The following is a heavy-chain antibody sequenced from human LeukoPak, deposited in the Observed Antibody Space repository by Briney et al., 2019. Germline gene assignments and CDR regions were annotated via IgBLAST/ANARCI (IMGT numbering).Heavy chain of an antibody. CDR2: IKQDGSEK. CDR3: ARDQVVVQLRPLNYYYYGMDV. D-gene: IGHD2-2*01. CDR1: GFTFSSYW. Sequence: GGSLRLSCAASGFTFSSYWMSWVRQAPGKGLEWVANIKQDGSEKYYVDSVKGRFTISRDNAKNSLYLQMNSLRAEDTAVYYCARDQVVVQLRPLNYYYYGMDVWGQGTTVTVPS. J-gene: IGHJ6*02. V-gene: IGHV3-7*01.